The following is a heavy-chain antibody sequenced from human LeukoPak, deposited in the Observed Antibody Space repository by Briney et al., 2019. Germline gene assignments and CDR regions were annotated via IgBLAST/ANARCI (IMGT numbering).Heavy chain of an antibody. J-gene: IGHJ4*02. V-gene: IGHV4-39*01. CDR2: VYYSGST. CDR1: GDSMTGTSYY. CDR3: ARNVSAGYFDY. D-gene: IGHD2-8*01. Sequence: SETLSLTCSVSGDSMTGTSYYWAWIRQPPGKGLEWTGSVYYSGSTSYSPSLKSRVTISVDTSKNQFSLRLSSVTAADTAVYYCARNVSAGYFDYWGRGTLVTVSS.